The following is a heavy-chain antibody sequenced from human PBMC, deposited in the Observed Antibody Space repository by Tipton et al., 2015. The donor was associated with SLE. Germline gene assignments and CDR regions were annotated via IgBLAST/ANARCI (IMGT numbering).Heavy chain of an antibody. CDR2: INHSGST. CDR3: ATSIAAAGTGWFDP. Sequence: GLVKPSETLSLTCAVYGGSFSGYYWSWIRQPPGKGLEWIGEINHSGSTNYNPSLKSRVTISVGTSKNQFSLKLSSVTAADTAVYYCATSIAAAGTGWFDPWGQGTLVTVSS. J-gene: IGHJ5*02. D-gene: IGHD6-13*01. CDR1: GGSFSGYY. V-gene: IGHV4-34*01.